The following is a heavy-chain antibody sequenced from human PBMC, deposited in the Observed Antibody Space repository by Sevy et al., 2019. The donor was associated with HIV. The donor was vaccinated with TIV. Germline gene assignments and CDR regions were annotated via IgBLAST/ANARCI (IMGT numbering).Heavy chain of an antibody. V-gene: IGHV3-15*01. CDR2: IKSKTDGGTT. J-gene: IGHJ4*02. CDR3: TTTTNYYDSSGHVDY. D-gene: IGHD3-22*01. Sequence: GGSLRLSCAASGFTFSNAWMSWVRQAPGKGLEWVGRIKSKTDGGTTDYAAPVKGRFTISRDDSKNTLYLQMNSLKTEDTAVYYCTTTTNYYDSSGHVDYWGQGTLVTVSS. CDR1: GFTFSNAW.